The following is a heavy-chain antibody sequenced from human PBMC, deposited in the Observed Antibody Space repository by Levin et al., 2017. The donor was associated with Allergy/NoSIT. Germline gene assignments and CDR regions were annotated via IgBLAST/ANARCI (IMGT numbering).Heavy chain of an antibody. V-gene: IGHV4-59*01. CDR2: IYYSGST. Sequence: SETLSLTCTVSGGSISSYYWSWIRQPPGKGLEWIGYIYYSGSTNYNPSLKSRVTISVDTSKNQFSLKLSSVTAADTAVYYCARVYDYIWGSYRYNWFDPWGQGTLVTVSS. CDR1: GGSISSYY. J-gene: IGHJ5*02. D-gene: IGHD3-16*02. CDR3: ARVYDYIWGSYRYNWFDP.